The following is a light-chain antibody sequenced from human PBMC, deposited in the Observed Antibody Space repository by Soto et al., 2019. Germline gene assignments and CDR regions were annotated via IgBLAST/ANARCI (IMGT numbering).Light chain of an antibody. Sequence: EIVMTQSPATLSVSPGERVTLSCRASQSVNSNLAWYQQTPGQAPRLLIYGASTRAPVIPARFSGSGSGTEFTLTISSRQSEDFAVYFCQQCNNWPPWTFGQGTKVEFK. J-gene: IGKJ1*01. V-gene: IGKV3-15*01. CDR1: QSVNSN. CDR3: QQCNNWPPWT. CDR2: GAS.